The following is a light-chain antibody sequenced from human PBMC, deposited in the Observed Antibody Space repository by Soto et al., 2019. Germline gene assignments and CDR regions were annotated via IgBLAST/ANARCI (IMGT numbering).Light chain of an antibody. J-gene: IGLJ1*01. CDR2: GNS. CDR3: QSYDSSLSGSNV. V-gene: IGLV1-40*01. CDR1: SSNIGAGYD. Sequence: QSALTQPPSVSGAPGQRVTISCTGSSSNIGAGYDVHWYQQLPGTALKLLIYGNSNRPSGVPDRFSGSKSGTSASLAITGLQAEDEADYYCQSYDSSLSGSNVFGTGTKLTVL.